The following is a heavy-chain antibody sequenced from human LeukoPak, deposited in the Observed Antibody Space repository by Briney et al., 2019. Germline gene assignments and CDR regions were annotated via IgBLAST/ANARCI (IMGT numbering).Heavy chain of an antibody. Sequence: SETLSLTCTVSGGSLSSYYWNWIRQPAGKGLEWIGRIYTSGSTNYNPSLKSRVTISVDKSKNQFSLKLSSVTAADTAVYYCAREVGTPAAFDIWGQGTMVTVSS. CDR1: GGSLSSYY. CDR2: IYTSGST. V-gene: IGHV4-4*07. J-gene: IGHJ3*02. D-gene: IGHD5-12*01. CDR3: AREVGTPAAFDI.